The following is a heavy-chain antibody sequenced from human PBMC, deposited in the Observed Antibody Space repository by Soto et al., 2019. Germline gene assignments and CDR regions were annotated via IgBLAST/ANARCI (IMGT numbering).Heavy chain of an antibody. CDR1: GDSVASNSAA. CDR2: TYYRSKWYT. Sequence: SQTLSLTCAISGDSVASNSAAWNWIRQSPSRGLEWLGRTYYRSKWYTDYAESVKSRITINPDTSKNQVSLQLKSVTPEDTAVYYCTTGDTSGRYVNYYYGLDVWGQGTTVPVS. V-gene: IGHV6-1*01. CDR3: TTGDTSGRYVNYYYGLDV. D-gene: IGHD3-3*01. J-gene: IGHJ6*02.